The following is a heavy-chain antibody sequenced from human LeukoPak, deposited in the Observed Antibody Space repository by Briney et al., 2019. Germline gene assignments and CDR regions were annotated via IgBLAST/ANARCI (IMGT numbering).Heavy chain of an antibody. CDR1: GFTFNSYA. D-gene: IGHD3-10*01. V-gene: IGHV3-23*01. CDR2: ISGSGGST. Sequence: GGSLRLSCAASGFTFNSYAMSWVRQAPGKGLEWVSAISGSGGSTYYADSVKGRFTISRDNSKNTLYLQMNSLRAEDTAVYYCAKPGYYGSGSPDYWGQGTMVTVSS. J-gene: IGHJ3*01. CDR3: AKPGYYGSGSPDY.